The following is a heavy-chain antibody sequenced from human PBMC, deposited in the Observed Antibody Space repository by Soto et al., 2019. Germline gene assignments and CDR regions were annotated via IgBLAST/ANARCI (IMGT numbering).Heavy chain of an antibody. V-gene: IGHV3-23*01. J-gene: IGHJ3*02. D-gene: IGHD5-12*01. Sequence: GGPLRHPCAASGLTFKNYARSWVRQDPGKGLKWVSAISGSGGGTYYADSVKGRFTISRDNSKNTLYLQMNSLRAEDAAVYYCAKDTYSGYDSDAFDIWGQGTMVTVSS. CDR3: AKDTYSGYDSDAFDI. CDR2: ISGSGGGT. CDR1: GLTFKNYA.